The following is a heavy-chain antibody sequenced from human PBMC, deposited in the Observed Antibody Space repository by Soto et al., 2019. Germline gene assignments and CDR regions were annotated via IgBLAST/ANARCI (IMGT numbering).Heavy chain of an antibody. CDR3: AKEEGESGSWYPYYSYYGMDV. J-gene: IGHJ6*01. CDR2: ISGSGGST. Sequence: AASEVTSIDLGRSCVLKTPGKGLEWVSAISGSGGSTYYADSVKGRFTISRDNSKNTLYLQMNSLRAEDTAVYYCAKEEGESGSWYPYYSYYGMDVWGQGTTVTV. D-gene: IGHD6-13*01. V-gene: IGHV3-23*01. CDR1: EVTSIDLG.